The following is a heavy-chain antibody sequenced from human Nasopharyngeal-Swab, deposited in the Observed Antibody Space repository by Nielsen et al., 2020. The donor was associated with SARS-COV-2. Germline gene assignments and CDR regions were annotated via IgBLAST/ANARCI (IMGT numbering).Heavy chain of an antibody. CDR2: IYSGGST. V-gene: IGHV3-53*01. Sequence: GGSLRPSCAASGFTVSSNYMSWVRQAPGTGLEWVSVIYSGGSTYYADSVKGRFTISRDNSKNTLYLQMNSLRAEDTAVYYCARESPSARRHFDWFEEYYFDYWGQGTLVTVSS. CDR1: GFTVSSNY. D-gene: IGHD3-9*01. J-gene: IGHJ4*02. CDR3: ARESPSARRHFDWFEEYYFDY.